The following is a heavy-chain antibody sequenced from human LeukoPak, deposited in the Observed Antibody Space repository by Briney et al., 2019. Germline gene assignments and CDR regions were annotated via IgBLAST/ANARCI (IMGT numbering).Heavy chain of an antibody. Sequence: SETLSLTCAVYGGSFSGYYRSWIRQPPGKGLEWIGEINHSGSTNYNPSLKSRVTISVDTSKNQFSLKLSSVTAADTAVYYCARGFLEWLFPRPYYYYMDVWGKGTTVTVSS. V-gene: IGHV4-34*01. D-gene: IGHD3-3*01. J-gene: IGHJ6*03. CDR3: ARGFLEWLFPRPYYYYMDV. CDR1: GGSFSGYY. CDR2: INHSGST.